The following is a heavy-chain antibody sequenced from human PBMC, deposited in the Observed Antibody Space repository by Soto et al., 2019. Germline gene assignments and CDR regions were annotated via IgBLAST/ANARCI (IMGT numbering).Heavy chain of an antibody. V-gene: IGHV1-3*01. CDR2: INAGNGNT. Sequence: ASVKVSCKASGYTFTSYAMHWVRQAPGQRLEWMGWINAGNGNTKYSQKFQGRVTITRDTSASTAYMELGSLRSEDTAVYYCAREFGSSWYPYYYYGMDVWGQGTTVTVSS. CDR1: GYTFTSYA. J-gene: IGHJ6*02. D-gene: IGHD6-13*01. CDR3: AREFGSSWYPYYYYGMDV.